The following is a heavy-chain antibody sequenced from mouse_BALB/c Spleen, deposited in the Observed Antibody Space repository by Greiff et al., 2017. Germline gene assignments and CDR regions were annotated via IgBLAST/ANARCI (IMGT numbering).Heavy chain of an antibody. CDR3: ARGGNEGFDY. Sequence: VKLQESGAELVRPGTSVKVSCKASGYAFTNYLIEWVKQRPGQGLEWIGVINPGSGGTNYNEKFKGKATLTADKSSSTAYMQLSSLTSDDSAVYFCARGGNEGFDYWGQGTTLTVSS. J-gene: IGHJ2*01. D-gene: IGHD2-1*01. CDR2: INPGSGGT. V-gene: IGHV1-54*01. CDR1: GYAFTNYL.